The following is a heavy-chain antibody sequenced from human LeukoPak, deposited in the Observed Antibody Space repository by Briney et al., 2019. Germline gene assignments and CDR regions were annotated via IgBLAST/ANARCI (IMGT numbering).Heavy chain of an antibody. CDR3: ARDYRQTLLYYDRSAGYAFDI. CDR1: GFTFSDYY. V-gene: IGHV3-11*01. Sequence: TRGSLRLSCAASGFTFSDYYMSWIRQAPGKGLEWVSYISSSGSTIYYADSVKGRFTISRDNAKNSLYLQMNSLRAEDTAVYYCARDYRQTLLYYDRSAGYAFDIWGQGTMVTVSS. D-gene: IGHD3-22*01. J-gene: IGHJ3*02. CDR2: ISSSGSTI.